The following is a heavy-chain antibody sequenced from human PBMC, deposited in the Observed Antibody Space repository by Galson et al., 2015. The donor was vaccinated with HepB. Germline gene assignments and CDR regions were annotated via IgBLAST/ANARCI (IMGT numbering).Heavy chain of an antibody. CDR1: GFTVSSNY. Sequence: SLRLSCAASGFTVSSNYMSWVRQAPGKGLEWVSVIYSGGSTNYADSVKGRFTISRDNSKNTLYLQMNSLRAEDTAVYYCARDRRRILWFGEFPGAFDIWGQGTMVTVSS. D-gene: IGHD3-10*01. CDR3: ARDRRRILWFGEFPGAFDI. CDR2: IYSGGST. V-gene: IGHV3-66*02. J-gene: IGHJ3*02.